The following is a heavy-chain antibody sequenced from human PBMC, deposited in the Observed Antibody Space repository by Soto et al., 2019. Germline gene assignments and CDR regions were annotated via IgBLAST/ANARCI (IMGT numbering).Heavy chain of an antibody. J-gene: IGHJ6*04. V-gene: IGHV3-23*01. CDR3: AKDQLDIVVVPAEMDV. Sequence: GGSLRLSCAASGFTFSSYAMSWVRQAPGKGLEWVSAISGSGGSTYYADSVKGRFTISRDNSKNTLYLQMNSLRAEDTALFYCAKDQLDIVVVPAEMDVWGKGTPVTVSS. D-gene: IGHD2-2*01. CDR1: GFTFSSYA. CDR2: ISGSGGST.